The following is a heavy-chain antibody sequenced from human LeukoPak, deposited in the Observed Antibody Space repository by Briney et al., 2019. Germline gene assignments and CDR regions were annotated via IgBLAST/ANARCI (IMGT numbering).Heavy chain of an antibody. V-gene: IGHV4-30-4*08. CDR2: ICYSGST. D-gene: IGHD3-3*01. Sequence: SQTLSLTCTVSGGSISSGDYYWSWIRQPPGKGLEWIGYICYSGSTYYNPSLKSRVTISVDTSKNQFSLKLSSVTAADTAVYYCARESFDFWSGYQYYFDYWGQGTLVTVSS. CDR3: ARESFDFWSGYQYYFDY. CDR1: GGSISSGDYY. J-gene: IGHJ4*02.